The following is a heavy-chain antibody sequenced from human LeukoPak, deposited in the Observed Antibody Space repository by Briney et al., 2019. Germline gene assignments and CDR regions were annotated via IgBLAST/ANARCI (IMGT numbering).Heavy chain of an antibody. D-gene: IGHD1-26*01. J-gene: IGHJ3*02. CDR1: GGSISSGSYY. Sequence: PSQTLSLTCTVSGGSISSGSYYWSWIRQPAGKGLEWIGRIYTSGSTNYNPSLKSRVTISVDTSKNRFSLKLSSVTAADTAVYYCAREPWGSGSKGHAFDIWGQGTMVTVSS. V-gene: IGHV4-61*02. CDR2: IYTSGST. CDR3: AREPWGSGSKGHAFDI.